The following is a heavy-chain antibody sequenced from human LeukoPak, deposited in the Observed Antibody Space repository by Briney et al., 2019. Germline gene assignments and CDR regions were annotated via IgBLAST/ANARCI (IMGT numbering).Heavy chain of an antibody. CDR2: ISAYNGNT. V-gene: IGHV1-18*01. J-gene: IGHJ6*02. CDR3: ARVTSSGYYLLYYYGMDV. D-gene: IGHD3-22*01. Sequence: ASVKVSCKASGYTFTCYGISWVRQAPGQGLEWMGWISAYNGNTNYARKLQGRVTMTTDTSTSTAYMELRSLRSDDTAVYYCARVTSSGYYLLYYYGMDVWGQGTTVTVSS. CDR1: GYTFTCYG.